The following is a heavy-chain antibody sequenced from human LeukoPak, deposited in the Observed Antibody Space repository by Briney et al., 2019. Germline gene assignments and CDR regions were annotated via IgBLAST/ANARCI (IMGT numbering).Heavy chain of an antibody. CDR1: GFTFTTYW. CDR3: AKEGTRMASSYFDY. D-gene: IGHD2-8*01. V-gene: IGHV3-74*01. CDR2: INSDGSIT. J-gene: IGHJ4*02. Sequence: GGSLRLSCAASGFTFTTYWMHWVRQAPGKGLVWVSHINSDGSITSYADSVKGRFTISRDNAKNTLYLQMNSLRAEDTAVYYCAKEGTRMASSYFDYWGQGTLITVSS.